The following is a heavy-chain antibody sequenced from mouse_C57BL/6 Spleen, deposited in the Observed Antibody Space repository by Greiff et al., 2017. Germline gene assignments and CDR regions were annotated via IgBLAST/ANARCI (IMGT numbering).Heavy chain of an antibody. CDR2: ISSGSSTI. CDR1: GFTFSDYG. CDR3: AREGLRQGWFAY. V-gene: IGHV5-17*01. J-gene: IGHJ3*01. Sequence: EVQLVESGGGLVKPGGSLKLSCAASGFTFSDYGMHWVRQAPEKGLEWVAYISSGSSTIYYADTVKGRFTISRDNAKNTLFLQMTSLRSEDTAMYYCAREGLRQGWFAYWGQGTLVTVSA. D-gene: IGHD2-4*01.